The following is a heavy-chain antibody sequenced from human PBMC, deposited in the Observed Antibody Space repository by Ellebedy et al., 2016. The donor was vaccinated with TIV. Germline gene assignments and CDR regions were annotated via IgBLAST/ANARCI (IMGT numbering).Heavy chain of an antibody. CDR3: APMRVGVVTTLNWFDP. D-gene: IGHD2-21*02. J-gene: IGHJ5*02. V-gene: IGHV2-70*11. CDR2: IDWDDDK. Sequence: SGPTLVKPTQTLTLTCTFSGFSLSTSGMCVSWIRQPPGKALEWLARIDWDDDKYYSTSLKTRLTISKDTSKNQVVPTMTNMDPVHTATYYCAPMRVGVVTTLNWFDPWGQGTLVTVSS. CDR1: GFSLSTSGMC.